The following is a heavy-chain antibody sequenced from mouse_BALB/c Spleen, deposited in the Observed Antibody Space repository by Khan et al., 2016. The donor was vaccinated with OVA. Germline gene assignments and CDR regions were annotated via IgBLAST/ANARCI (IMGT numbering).Heavy chain of an antibody. V-gene: IGHV3-2*02. CDR3: ARALYYSYGYGFDY. CDR1: GYSITSDYA. Sequence: EVKLLESGPGLVKPSQSLSLTCTVTGYSITSDYAWNWIRQFPGNKLEWMGYISSSGSTSYNPSLQSRISITRDTSKNQFFLHLKSVTTEDTATYYGARALYYSYGYGFDYWGRGTSVTVSS. J-gene: IGHJ4*01. CDR2: ISSSGST. D-gene: IGHD2-14*01.